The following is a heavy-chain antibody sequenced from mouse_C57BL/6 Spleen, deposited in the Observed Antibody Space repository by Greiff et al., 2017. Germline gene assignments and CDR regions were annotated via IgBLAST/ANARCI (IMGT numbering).Heavy chain of an antibody. J-gene: IGHJ1*03. V-gene: IGHV5-6*01. CDR2: ISSGGSYT. CDR1: GFTFSSYG. CDR3: ARHGDSYWYFEV. Sequence: EVMLVESGGDLVKPGGSLKLSCAASGFTFSSYGMSWVRQTPDKRLEWVATISSGGSYTYYPDSVKGRFTISRDHAKNTLYLQMSSLKSEDTAMDYCARHGDSYWYFEVWGTGTTVTVSS.